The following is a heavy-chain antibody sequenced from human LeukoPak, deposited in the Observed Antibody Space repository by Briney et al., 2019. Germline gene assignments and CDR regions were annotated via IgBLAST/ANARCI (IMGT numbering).Heavy chain of an antibody. Sequence: ASVKVSCKASGYTFTSYAMNWVRQAPGQGLEWMGWINTNTGNPTYAQGFTGRFVFSLDTSVSTAYLQISSLKAEDTAAYYCATTHYYYDSSFFDYWGQGTLVTVSS. CDR2: INTNTGNP. CDR3: ATTHYYYDSSFFDY. D-gene: IGHD3-22*01. V-gene: IGHV7-4-1*02. J-gene: IGHJ4*02. CDR1: GYTFTSYA.